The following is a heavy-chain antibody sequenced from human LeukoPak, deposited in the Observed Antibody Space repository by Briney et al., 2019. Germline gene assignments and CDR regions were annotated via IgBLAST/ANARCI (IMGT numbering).Heavy chain of an antibody. J-gene: IGHJ4*02. V-gene: IGHV1-18*01. CDR3: AREAIYYYDSSGYQKYFDY. Sequence: ASVKVSCKASGTTFTGYYLHWVRQAPGQGLEWMGWISAYNGNTNYAQKFRGRVTMTTDTSTSTAYMELRSLRSDDTAVYYCAREAIYYYDSSGYQKYFDYWGQGTLVTVSS. CDR1: GTTFTGYY. CDR2: ISAYNGNT. D-gene: IGHD3-22*01.